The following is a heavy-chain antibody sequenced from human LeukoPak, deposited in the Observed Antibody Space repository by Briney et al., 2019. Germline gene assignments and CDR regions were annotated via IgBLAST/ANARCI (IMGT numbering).Heavy chain of an antibody. Sequence: PSETLSLTCAVSGGSISSNNWWGCVRQPPGKRLEWIGEIYHSGSPNYNPSLKSRVTISVDKSRNHFSLNLSSVTAADTAVYYCARVNINNWHSCDYWGQGTLVTASS. D-gene: IGHD1-1*01. CDR1: GGSISSNNW. V-gene: IGHV4-4*02. CDR2: IYHSGSP. CDR3: ARVNINNWHSCDY. J-gene: IGHJ4*02.